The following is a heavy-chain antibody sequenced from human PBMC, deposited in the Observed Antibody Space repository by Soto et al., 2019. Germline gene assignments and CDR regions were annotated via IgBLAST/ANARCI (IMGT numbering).Heavy chain of an antibody. CDR2: VYYRGRS. J-gene: IGHJ4*02. D-gene: IGHD2-8*01. CDR3: VSQRTSVLTQAYFDY. CDR1: GDSVSNSNYY. V-gene: IGHV4-39*01. Sequence: SETLSLTCTVSGDSVSNSNYYWGWIRQSPGKGLEWIGSVYYRGRSYSKSSVKSRVTISVDTSKNQFSLNLNSVTASDTAVYFCVSQRTSVLTQAYFDYWGPGALVTVSS.